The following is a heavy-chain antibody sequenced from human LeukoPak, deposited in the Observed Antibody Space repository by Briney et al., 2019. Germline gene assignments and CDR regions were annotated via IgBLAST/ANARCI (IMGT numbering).Heavy chain of an antibody. CDR3: ARERASCYFDY. CDR1: GISFSIYT. CDR2: ISNDGGYI. V-gene: IGHV3-30*04. D-gene: IGHD1-1*01. J-gene: IGHJ4*02. Sequence: GGSLRLSCAASGISFSIYTMHWFRQAPGKGLEWVAVISNDGGYIDYADSVRGRFTISRDNSKNTLYLQMNSLRGEDTAVYPCARERASCYFDYWGQGTLVTVSS.